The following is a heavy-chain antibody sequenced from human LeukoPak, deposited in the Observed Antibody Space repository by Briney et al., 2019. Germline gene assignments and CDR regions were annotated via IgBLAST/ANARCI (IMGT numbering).Heavy chain of an antibody. J-gene: IGHJ6*03. CDR3: AKDTVKVTTIRRVPHYMDV. CDR2: IRYDGSNK. CDR1: GFTFSSYG. V-gene: IGHV3-30*02. D-gene: IGHD5-12*01. Sequence: GGSLRLSCAASGFTFSSYGMHWVRQVPGRGLEWVAFIRYDGSNKYYADSVKGRFTISRDSSKNTLYLQMNSLRTEDTAVYYCAKDTVKVTTIRRVPHYMDVWGKGTTVTISS.